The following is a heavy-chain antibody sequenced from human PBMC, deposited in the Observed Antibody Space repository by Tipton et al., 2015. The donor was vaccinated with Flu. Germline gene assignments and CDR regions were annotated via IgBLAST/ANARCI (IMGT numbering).Heavy chain of an antibody. D-gene: IGHD6-13*01. V-gene: IGHV4-4*02. J-gene: IGHJ6*02. CDR1: GGSISSSNW. CDR3: ARDSQQLVHRYYYYGMDV. CDR2: IYHSGST. Sequence: TLSLTCAVSGGSISSSNWWSWVRQPPGKGLEWIGEIYHSGSTNYNPSLKSRVTMSVDTSKNQFSLKLSSVTAADTAVYYCARDSQQLVHRYYYYGMDVWGQGTTVTVSS.